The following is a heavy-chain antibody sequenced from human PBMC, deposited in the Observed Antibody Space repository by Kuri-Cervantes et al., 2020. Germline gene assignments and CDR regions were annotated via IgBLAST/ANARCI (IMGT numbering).Heavy chain of an antibody. V-gene: IGHV3-33*01. CDR2: IWYDGSNK. CDR1: GFTFSSYG. CDR3: ARGNFYAMDV. Sequence: LSLTCAASGFTFSSYGMHWVRQAPGKGLEWVAVIWYDGSNKYYADSVKGRFTISRDNSKNTLYLHMNSLRAEDTAVYYCARGNFYAMDVWGQGTTVTVSS. J-gene: IGHJ6*02.